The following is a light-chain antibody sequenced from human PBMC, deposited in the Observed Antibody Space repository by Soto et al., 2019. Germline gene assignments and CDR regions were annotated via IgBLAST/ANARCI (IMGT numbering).Light chain of an antibody. V-gene: IGKV3-11*01. J-gene: IGKJ1*01. CDR1: QSVSSS. CDR3: QQRSNLPGT. Sequence: EIVLTQPPVTLSLSSGEGATLSCRASQSVSSSLAWYQQKPGQAPRLLIYDASNRATGIPIRFSGSGSGTDFTLTISSLDPEDFAVYYCQQRSNLPGTFGQGTKVDIK. CDR2: DAS.